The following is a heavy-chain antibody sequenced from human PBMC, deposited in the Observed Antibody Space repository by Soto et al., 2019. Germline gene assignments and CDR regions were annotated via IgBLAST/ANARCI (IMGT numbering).Heavy chain of an antibody. CDR1: GVSVRXXT. CDR2: VFSSVSA. D-gene: IGHD2-21*02. J-gene: IGHJ4*02. V-gene: IGHV4-4*07. Sequence: QLQLQESGPGQVRPSETLSLTCIVSGVSVRXXTXSXXRQPANKGLEWIGRVFSSVSATYNPSLKSRVTITMDTXENRIXLXLXXVXXXXAXXXXXXXXXXTTGDTWGPGTAVTVSS. CDR3: XXXXXTTGDT.